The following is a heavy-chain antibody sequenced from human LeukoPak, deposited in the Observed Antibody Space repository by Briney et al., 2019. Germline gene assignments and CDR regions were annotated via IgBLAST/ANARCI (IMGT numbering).Heavy chain of an antibody. V-gene: IGHV3-23*01. CDR1: GFTFSAFA. Sequence: GRSLRLSCAASGFTFSAFAMIWVRQPPGKGLEWVSSIFPSGGEIHYADSVRGRFTISRDNSKSTLSLQMNSLRAEDTAIYYCATYRQVLLPFESWGQGTLVTVSS. CDR3: ATYRQVLLPFES. J-gene: IGHJ4*02. D-gene: IGHD2-8*02. CDR2: IFPSGGEI.